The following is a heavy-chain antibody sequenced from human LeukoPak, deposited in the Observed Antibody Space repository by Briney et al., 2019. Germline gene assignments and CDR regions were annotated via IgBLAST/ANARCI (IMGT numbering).Heavy chain of an antibody. CDR3: TTEREGGPEY. CDR2: MKSKTDGGTT. CDR1: GFTFNNAW. V-gene: IGHV3-15*01. Sequence: PGGSLRLSCAASGFTFNNAWMSWVRQAPGKGLEWVGRMKSKTDGGTTDYAAPAKGRFTISRDDSNNTLYLQMNSLETEDTAVYYCTTEREGGPEYWGQGTLVTVSS. J-gene: IGHJ4*02. D-gene: IGHD3-16*01.